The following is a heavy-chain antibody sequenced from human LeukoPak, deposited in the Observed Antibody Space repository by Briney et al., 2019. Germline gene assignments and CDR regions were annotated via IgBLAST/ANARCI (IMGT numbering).Heavy chain of an antibody. V-gene: IGHV3-66*01. J-gene: IGHJ4*02. CDR3: AKAGESGSYFRLQSFDY. CDR1: GFTVSSNY. D-gene: IGHD1-26*01. Sequence: GGSLRLSCAASGFTVSSNYMSWVRQAPGKGLEWVSVIYSGGSTYYADSVKGRFTISRDNSKNTLYLQMNSLRAEDTAVYYCAKAGESGSYFRLQSFDYWGQGTLVTVSS. CDR2: IYSGGST.